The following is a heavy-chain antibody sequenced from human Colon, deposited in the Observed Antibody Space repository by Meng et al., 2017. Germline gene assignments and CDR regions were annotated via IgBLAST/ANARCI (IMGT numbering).Heavy chain of an antibody. CDR3: ARHISILGQRGFDY. Sequence: QVQLQGPGPGLVKPSGTLSLTCAVSGGSISSNWWSWVRQPPGKGLEWIGEFFHTGRTNYDPSLKSRVTISVDKSNNQFSLKLTSVTAADTAVYYCARHISILGQRGFDYWGQGTLVTVSS. J-gene: IGHJ4*02. CDR2: FFHTGRT. CDR1: GGSISSNW. V-gene: IGHV4-4*02. D-gene: IGHD3/OR15-3a*01.